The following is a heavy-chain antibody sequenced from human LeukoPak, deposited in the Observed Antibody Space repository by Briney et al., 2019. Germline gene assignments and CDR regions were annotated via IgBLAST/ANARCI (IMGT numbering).Heavy chain of an antibody. Sequence: GGSLRLSCAASGFTLSNYGMHWVRQAPGKGLDWVAAIWPDGINQDYADSVRGRFTISRDNSKNILYLQMNSLGAEDTALYYCAKDCGGDCHVYCWGQGTLVTVSS. CDR2: IWPDGINQ. D-gene: IGHD2-21*02. J-gene: IGHJ4*02. V-gene: IGHV3-30*02. CDR3: AKDCGGDCHVYC. CDR1: GFTLSNYG.